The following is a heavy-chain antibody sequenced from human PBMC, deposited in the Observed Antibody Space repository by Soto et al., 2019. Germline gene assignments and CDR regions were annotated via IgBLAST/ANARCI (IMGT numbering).Heavy chain of an antibody. J-gene: IGHJ5*02. CDR3: ARGDFGSGSYYNPTPTWFDP. CDR1: GASVRSSSYY. CDR2: IYFSGTT. V-gene: IGHV4-39*01. D-gene: IGHD3-10*01. Sequence: SETLSLACAVSGASVRSSSYYWGWIRQSPGKGLEWIGSIYFSGTTYYNPSLKSRVIMSVDTSKNQFSLKMSSVTAADTAVYYCARGDFGSGSYYNPTPTWFDPWGQGALGTFPA.